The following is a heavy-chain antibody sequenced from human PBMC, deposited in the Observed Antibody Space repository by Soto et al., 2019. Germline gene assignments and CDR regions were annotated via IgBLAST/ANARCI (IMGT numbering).Heavy chain of an antibody. J-gene: IGHJ4*02. V-gene: IGHV3-23*01. CDR3: AKDFIIGYCGSASCYAFDY. CDR2: ISGSGVST. CDR1: EFTFSDYA. Sequence: GGSLRLSCAASEFTFSDYAMSWVRQAPGKGLEWVSGISGSGVSTYYADSVKGRFTISRDNSKNTLYLQMHSLRAEETAVYFCAKDFIIGYCGSASCYAFDYWGQGTLVTVSS. D-gene: IGHD2-2*01.